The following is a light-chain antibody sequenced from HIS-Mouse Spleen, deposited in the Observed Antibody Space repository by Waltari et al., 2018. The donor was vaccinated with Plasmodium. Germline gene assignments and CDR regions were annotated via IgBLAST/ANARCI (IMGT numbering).Light chain of an antibody. Sequence: DIQMTQSPSSLSASVGDRVTITCRATQSNSSYLNWYQQKPGKAPKLLIYAASSLQSGVQSRFSGSGSGTDFTLTISSLQPEDFATYYCQQNYNTWTFGQGTKVEIK. CDR1: QSNSSY. CDR2: AAS. J-gene: IGKJ1*01. V-gene: IGKV1-39*01. CDR3: QQNYNTWT.